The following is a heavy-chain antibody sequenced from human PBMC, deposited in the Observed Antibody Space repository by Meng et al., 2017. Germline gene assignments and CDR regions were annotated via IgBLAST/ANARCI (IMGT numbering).Heavy chain of an antibody. V-gene: IGHV3-74*01. CDR1: GFTIRSLW. CDR3: VRDFGGNSDY. Sequence: EVPVVESGGGLVRPGGSLRLSCAASGFTIRSLWMHWVRQAPGKGLVWVTRMNEDGTTISHAGSVKGRFTISRDSARNTLYLQMNSLRVEDTAVYYCVRDFGGNSDYWGQGTLVTVSS. CDR2: MNEDGTTI. J-gene: IGHJ4*02. D-gene: IGHD4-23*01.